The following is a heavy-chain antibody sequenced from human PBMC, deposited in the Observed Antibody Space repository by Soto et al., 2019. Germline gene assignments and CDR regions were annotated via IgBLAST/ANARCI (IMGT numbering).Heavy chain of an antibody. Sequence: QVQLVDSGGGVVQPGRSLRLSCAASGFIFSSYGIHWVRQAPGKGLEWVAVIWYDGSSKDYADSVKGRFTISRDNSKNTLYLQMDSLRAEDTAIYYCARDNRYYGSGSPDYWGQGTLVIVSS. CDR1: GFIFSSYG. D-gene: IGHD3-10*01. V-gene: IGHV3-33*01. CDR2: IWYDGSSK. CDR3: ARDNRYYGSGSPDY. J-gene: IGHJ4*02.